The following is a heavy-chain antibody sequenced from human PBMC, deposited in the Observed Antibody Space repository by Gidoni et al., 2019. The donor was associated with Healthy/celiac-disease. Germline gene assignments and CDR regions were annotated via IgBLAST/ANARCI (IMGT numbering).Heavy chain of an antibody. V-gene: IGHV3-48*03. J-gene: IGHJ5*02. D-gene: IGHD3-3*01. CDR1: GFTSSSYA. CDR3: ATYYDFWSGYSQNNWFDP. CDR2: ISSSGSTI. Sequence: EVQLVESGGGLVQPGGSLRLSGAASGFTSSSYAMNWVRQAPGKGLEWVSYISSSGSTIYYADSVNGRFAISRDNAKNSLYLQMNSMRAEDTAVYYCATYYDFWSGYSQNNWFDPWGQGTLVTVSS.